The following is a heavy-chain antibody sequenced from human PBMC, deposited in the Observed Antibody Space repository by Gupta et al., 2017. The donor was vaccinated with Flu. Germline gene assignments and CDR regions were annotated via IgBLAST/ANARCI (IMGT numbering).Heavy chain of an antibody. V-gene: IGHV2-5*02. J-gene: IGHJ4*02. CDR2: ISGDDDE. D-gene: IGHD3-3*01. Sequence: QITLKESGPTLVKLTQTLTLTCTFYAVSLSTSRVGVGWIRQPPGKALEWLALISGDDDERYSPSLKSTLTITKDTSKHQVVLTMTNMDPLDTATYYCAHAPSSYYDFLSGYWYYLDYWGQGTLVTVSS. CDR1: AVSLSTSRVG. CDR3: AHAPSSYYDFLSGYWYYLDY.